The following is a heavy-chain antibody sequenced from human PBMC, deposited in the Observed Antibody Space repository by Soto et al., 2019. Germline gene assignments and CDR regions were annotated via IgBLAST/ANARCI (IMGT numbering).Heavy chain of an antibody. V-gene: IGHV1-18*04. D-gene: IGHD4-17*01. CDR2: ISANNGNT. J-gene: IGHJ5*02. CDR1: GYTFTSYY. CDR3: AKYRVTTVDGWFDP. Sequence: GASVKVSCKASGYTFTSYYMHWVRQAPGQGLEWMGRISANNGNTSYAQKLQGRVTMTTDTSTSTAYMELRSLKSDDTAVYYCAKYRVTTVDGWFDPWGQGTLVTVSS.